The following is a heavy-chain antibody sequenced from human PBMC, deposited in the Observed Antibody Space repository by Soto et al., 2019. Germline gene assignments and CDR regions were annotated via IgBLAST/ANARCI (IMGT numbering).Heavy chain of an antibody. CDR1: GFTFSSYG. Sequence: GGSLRLSCAASGFTFSSYGMHWVRQAPGKGLEWVAVISYDGSNKYYADSVKGRFTISRDNSKNTLYLQMNSLRAEDTAVYYCAKGGRIAARPGDFDYWGQGTLVTV. D-gene: IGHD6-6*01. J-gene: IGHJ4*02. CDR3: AKGGRIAARPGDFDY. CDR2: ISYDGSNK. V-gene: IGHV3-30*18.